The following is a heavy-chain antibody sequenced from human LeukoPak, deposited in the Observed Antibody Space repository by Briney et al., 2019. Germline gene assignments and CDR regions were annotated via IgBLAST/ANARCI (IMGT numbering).Heavy chain of an antibody. CDR2: INHSGST. CDR1: GGSFSGYY. J-gene: IGHJ6*04. CDR3: ASFVVRGVITPGV. D-gene: IGHD3-10*01. V-gene: IGHV4-34*01. Sequence: PSETLSLTCAVYGGSFSGYYWSWIRQPPGKGLEWIGEINHSGSTNYTPSLKSRVTISVDTSKNQFSLKLSSVTAADTAVYYCASFVVRGVITPGVWGKGTTVTVSS.